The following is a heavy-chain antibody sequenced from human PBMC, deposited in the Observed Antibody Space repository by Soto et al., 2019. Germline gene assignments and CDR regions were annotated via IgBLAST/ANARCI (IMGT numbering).Heavy chain of an antibody. CDR1: GYIFTYYL. V-gene: IGHV5-51*01. J-gene: IGHJ4*02. CDR3: ARQADYNILTGYFYCFDY. CDR2: IYPGDSDA. Sequence: GESLVTSCKSSGYIFTYYLICWGRPPPGEGPVWMGIIYPGDSDARYSPSVHDQVTISVDTSINTAFLRWNSLTASDAAMYYCARQADYNILTGYFYCFDYWGQGSLVTVSS. D-gene: IGHD3-9*01.